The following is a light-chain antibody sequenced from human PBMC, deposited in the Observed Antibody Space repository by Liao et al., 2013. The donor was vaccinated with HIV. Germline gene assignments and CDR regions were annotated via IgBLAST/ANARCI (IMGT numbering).Light chain of an antibody. V-gene: IGLV3-1*01. CDR1: KLGDKY. CDR3: QAWDSNILWV. CDR2: YDS. J-gene: IGLJ3*02. Sequence: SYELTQPPSVSVSPGQTASITCSGDKLGDKYACWYQQKPGQAPVLVIYYDSDRPSGIPERFSGSNSGNTATLTISRVEAGDEADYYCQAWDSNILWVFGGGTKLTVL.